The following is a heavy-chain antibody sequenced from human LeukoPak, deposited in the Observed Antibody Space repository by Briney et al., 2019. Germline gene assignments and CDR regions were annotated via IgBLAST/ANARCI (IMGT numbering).Heavy chain of an antibody. J-gene: IGHJ4*02. Sequence: PGGSLRLSCAASGFTVSSNYMSWVRQAPGKGLEWASVIYSGGSTYHADSGKGRFTISRDNSKNTLYLQMNSLRAEDTAVYYCARVSPQKLELVSYWGQGTLVTVSS. D-gene: IGHD1-7*01. CDR3: ARVSPQKLELVSY. V-gene: IGHV3-53*01. CDR1: GFTVSSNY. CDR2: IYSGGST.